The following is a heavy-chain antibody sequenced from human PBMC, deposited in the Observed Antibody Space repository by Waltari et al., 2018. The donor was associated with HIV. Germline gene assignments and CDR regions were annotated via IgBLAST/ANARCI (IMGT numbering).Heavy chain of an antibody. V-gene: IGHV5-51*01. D-gene: IGHD3-22*01. CDR3: ARPMYYYDSSGYYSDAFDI. J-gene: IGHJ3*02. CDR2: IYPCDSDT. CDR1: GYSFTSYW. Sequence: EVQLVQSGAEVKKPGESLKISCKGSGYSFTSYWIGWVRQMPGKGLEWMGIIYPCDSDTRYSPSFQGQVTISADKSISTAYLQWSSLKASDTAMYYCARPMYYYDSSGYYSDAFDIWGQGTMVTVSS.